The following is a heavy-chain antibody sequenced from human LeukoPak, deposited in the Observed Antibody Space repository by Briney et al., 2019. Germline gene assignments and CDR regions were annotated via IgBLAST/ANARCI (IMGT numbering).Heavy chain of an antibody. CDR3: AREQAGTSGWYTLDH. V-gene: IGHV3-23*01. D-gene: IGHD6-13*01. J-gene: IGHJ4*02. CDR1: GFTFSPYA. CDR2: FSRRGTT. Sequence: GGSLRLSCAASGFTFSPYAMDWVRQAPGKGLQWVSAFSRRGTTHYADSAKGRFTISRDNSKNEVYLQMNSLRVDDTGIYYCAREQAGTSGWYTLDHWGQGTVVTVSS.